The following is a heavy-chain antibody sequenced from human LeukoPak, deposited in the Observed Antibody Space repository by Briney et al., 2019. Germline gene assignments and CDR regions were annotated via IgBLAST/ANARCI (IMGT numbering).Heavy chain of an antibody. CDR3: AKDAYGGATFFYYMDV. CDR1: GLTFEDFA. V-gene: IGHV3-9*01. Sequence: AGGSLRLSCAGSGLTFEDFAMHWVPHTPGKGVEWVSGVSWNSGNIAYADFVGGRFTISRDNAKNSLSLQMNSLSDEDTAVYYCAKDAYGGATFFYYMDVWGKGTTVTVSS. J-gene: IGHJ6*03. CDR2: VSWNSGNI. D-gene: IGHD2/OR15-2a*01.